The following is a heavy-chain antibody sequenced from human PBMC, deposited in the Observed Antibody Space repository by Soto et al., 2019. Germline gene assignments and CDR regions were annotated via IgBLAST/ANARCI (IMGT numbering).Heavy chain of an antibody. Sequence: PSETLSLTCTVSGASVTSGSYYWGWIRQPPGKGLEWIGTIYYTGSTYYNPSLKSRVAISLDTSNNRFSLKVNSVTAADTAVYYCARHFGSGNYLKVLDYWGQGTLVTVSS. CDR3: ARHFGSGNYLKVLDY. CDR2: IYYTGST. V-gene: IGHV4-39*01. CDR1: GASVTSGSYY. J-gene: IGHJ4*02. D-gene: IGHD3-10*01.